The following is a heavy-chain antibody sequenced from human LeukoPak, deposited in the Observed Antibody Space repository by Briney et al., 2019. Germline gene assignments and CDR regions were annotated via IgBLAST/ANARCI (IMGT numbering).Heavy chain of an antibody. Sequence: ASVKVSCKASGYTFTGCYMHWVRQAPGQGLEWMGWINPNSGGTNYAQKFQGRVTMTRDTSISTAYMELSRLRSDDTAVYYCASRAGYGSGIYDYWGQGTLVTVSS. V-gene: IGHV1-2*02. CDR3: ASRAGYGSGIYDY. D-gene: IGHD2-15*01. CDR2: INPNSGGT. J-gene: IGHJ4*02. CDR1: GYTFTGCY.